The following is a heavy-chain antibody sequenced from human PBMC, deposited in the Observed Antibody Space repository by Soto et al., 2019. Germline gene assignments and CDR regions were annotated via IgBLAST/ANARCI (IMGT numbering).Heavy chain of an antibody. CDR1: NDYIIYYY. D-gene: IGHD3-9*01. CDR3: ARTGRRRYFDWLFVFDY. J-gene: IGHJ4*02. V-gene: IGHV4-34*01. CDR2: INYSGST. Sequence: SETLSLTCTVSNDYIIYYYWSWIRQPPGKGLEWIGEINYSGSTNYNPSLKSRVTISVDTSKNQFSLKLSSVTAADTAVYYCARTGRRRYFDWLFVFDYWGQGTLVTVSS.